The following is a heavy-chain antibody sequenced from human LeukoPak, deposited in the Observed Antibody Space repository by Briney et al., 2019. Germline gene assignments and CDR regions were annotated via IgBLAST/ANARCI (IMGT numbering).Heavy chain of an antibody. V-gene: IGHV4-61*02. CDR2: IYTSGST. J-gene: IGHJ1*01. D-gene: IGHD2-2*01. CDR3: AAIPAAMPMIYFQH. Sequence: SQTLSLTCTASGGSISSGSYYWSWIRQPAGKGLEWIGRIYTSGSTNYNPSLKSRVTISVDTSKNQFSLKLSSVTAADTAVYYCAAIPAAMPMIYFQHWGQGTLVTVSS. CDR1: GGSISSGSYY.